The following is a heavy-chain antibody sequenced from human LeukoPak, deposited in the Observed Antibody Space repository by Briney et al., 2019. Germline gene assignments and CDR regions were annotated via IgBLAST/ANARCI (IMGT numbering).Heavy chain of an antibody. CDR1: GGSFSGYY. CDR3: AGVPIAVAGQYYFDY. D-gene: IGHD6-19*01. J-gene: IGHJ4*02. Sequence: PSETLSLTCAVYGGSFSGYYWSWIRQPPGRGLEWIGEINHSGSTNYNPSLKSRLTISVDTSKNQFSLKLSSVTAADTAVYYCAGVPIAVAGQYYFDYWGQGTLVTVSS. CDR2: INHSGST. V-gene: IGHV4-34*01.